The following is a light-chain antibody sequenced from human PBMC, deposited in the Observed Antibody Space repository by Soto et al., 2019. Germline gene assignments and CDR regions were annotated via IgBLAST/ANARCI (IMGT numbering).Light chain of an antibody. CDR3: QQYGSSPEYT. CDR2: GAS. CDR1: QSVSSSY. J-gene: IGKJ2*01. V-gene: IGKV3-20*01. Sequence: EIVLTQSPGTLSLSPGERATLSCRASQSVSSSYLAWYQQKTGQAPRLLIYGASSRATGIPDRFSGSGSGTDFTLTISRLEPEDFAVYYCQQYGSSPEYTFGQGTKLESK.